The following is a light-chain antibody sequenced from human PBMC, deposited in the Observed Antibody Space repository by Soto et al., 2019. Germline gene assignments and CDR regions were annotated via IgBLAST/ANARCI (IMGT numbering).Light chain of an antibody. J-gene: IGKJ3*01. V-gene: IGKV3-20*01. CDR2: ATS. CDR3: QQYGSSRFT. Sequence: EIVLTQSPGTLSLSSGERATLSCRASQSVSSSYLAWYQQKPGQAPRLLVYATSSRATGIPDRFSGSGSGTDFTLTISRLEPEDFAVYYCQQYGSSRFTFGPGTKVDIK. CDR1: QSVSSSY.